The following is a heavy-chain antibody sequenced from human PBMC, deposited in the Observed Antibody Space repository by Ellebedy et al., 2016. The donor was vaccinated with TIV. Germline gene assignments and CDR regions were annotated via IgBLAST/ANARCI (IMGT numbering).Heavy chain of an antibody. J-gene: IGHJ2*01. CDR1: GGPIRNSHHY. V-gene: IGHV4-39*01. CDR2: MFHSGTA. D-gene: IGHD5/OR15-5a*01. CDR3: ATVYPGYWHVDF. Sequence: MPSETLSLTCTVTGGPIRNSHHYWGWIRQSPGKGPAWIGSMFHSGTAYYNPSLRIRVNISVDTSKNQVSLKLSSVTAAETAVYYCATVYPGYWHVDFWGRGTLVSVSS.